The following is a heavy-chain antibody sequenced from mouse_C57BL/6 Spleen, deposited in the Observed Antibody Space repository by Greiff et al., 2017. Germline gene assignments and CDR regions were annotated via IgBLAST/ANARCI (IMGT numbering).Heavy chain of an antibody. Sequence: QVQLQQPGAELVKPGASVTMSCKASGYTFTSYWITWVKQRPGQGLEWIGDIYPGSGSTNYNEKFKSKATLTVDTSSSTAYMQLSSLTSEDSAVYYCARKGSLDDYAMDYWGQGTSVTVSA. CDR3: ARKGSLDDYAMDY. D-gene: IGHD6-5*01. J-gene: IGHJ4*01. CDR1: GYTFTSYW. V-gene: IGHV1-55*01. CDR2: IYPGSGST.